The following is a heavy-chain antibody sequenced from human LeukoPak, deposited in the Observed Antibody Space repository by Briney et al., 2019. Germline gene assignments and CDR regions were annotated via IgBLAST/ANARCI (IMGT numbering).Heavy chain of an antibody. J-gene: IGHJ4*02. CDR2: IYYSGST. Sequence: PSETLSLTCTVSGGSISSGGYFWTWIRQQLGKGLEWIGYIYYSGSTYYNPSLKSRVTISVDLSKNQFSLKLSSVTAADTAVYYCARAPYSSSSVDYWGQGTLVTVSS. D-gene: IGHD6-6*01. V-gene: IGHV4-31*03. CDR3: ARAPYSSSSVDY. CDR1: GGSISSGGYF.